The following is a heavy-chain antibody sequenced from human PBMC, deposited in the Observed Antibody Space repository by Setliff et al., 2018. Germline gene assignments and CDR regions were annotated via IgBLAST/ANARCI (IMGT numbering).Heavy chain of an antibody. D-gene: IGHD5-12*01. CDR3: ARQVEMATIAFDV. J-gene: IGHJ3*01. CDR2: IYYSGST. V-gene: IGHV4-31*03. Sequence: SETLSLTCTVSGGSISSSSYYWSWIRQHPGKGLEWIGYIYYSGSTYYNPSLKSRVTISVDTSKNQFSLRLTSMTAADTAVYYCARQVEMATIAFDVWGQGTMVTVSS. CDR1: GGSISSSSYY.